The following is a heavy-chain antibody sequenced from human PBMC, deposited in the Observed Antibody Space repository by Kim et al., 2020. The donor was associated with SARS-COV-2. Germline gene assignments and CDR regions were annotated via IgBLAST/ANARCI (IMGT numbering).Heavy chain of an antibody. CDR3: AKKGLTGYYFPDAFDI. D-gene: IGHD3-9*01. CDR1: GFTFSSYA. CDR2: ISGSGGST. Sequence: GGSLRLSCAASGFTFSSYAMSWVRQAPGKGLEWVSAISGSGGSTYYADSVKGRFTISRDNSKNTLYLQMNSLRAEDTAVYYCAKKGLTGYYFPDAFDIWGQGTMVTVSS. V-gene: IGHV3-23*01. J-gene: IGHJ3*02.